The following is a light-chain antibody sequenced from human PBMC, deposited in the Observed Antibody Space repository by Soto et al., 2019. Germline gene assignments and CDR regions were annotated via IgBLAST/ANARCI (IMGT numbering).Light chain of an antibody. Sequence: EIVLTQSPGTLSLSPGERTTLSCRASQSVSSSYLAWYQQKPGQAPRLHIYGASSRATGIPDRFSGSGSGTDFTLTISRLEPEDFAVYYYHQYGSSPWTFGQGTKVEIK. J-gene: IGKJ1*01. CDR1: QSVSSSY. V-gene: IGKV3-20*01. CDR2: GAS. CDR3: HQYGSSPWT.